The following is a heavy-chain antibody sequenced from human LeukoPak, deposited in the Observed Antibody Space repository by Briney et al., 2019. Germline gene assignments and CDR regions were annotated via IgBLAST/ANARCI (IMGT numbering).Heavy chain of an antibody. J-gene: IGHJ6*04. CDR2: IYYSGST. V-gene: IGHV4-31*03. CDR1: GGSISSGGYY. CDR3: ARDLRISLNYYYGMDV. D-gene: IGHD2-15*01. Sequence: SETLSLTCTVSGGSISSGGYYWSWIRQHPGKGLEWIGYIYYSGSTYYNPSLKSRVTISVDTSKNQFSLKLSSVTAADTAVYYCARDLRISLNYYYGMDVRGKGTTVTVSS.